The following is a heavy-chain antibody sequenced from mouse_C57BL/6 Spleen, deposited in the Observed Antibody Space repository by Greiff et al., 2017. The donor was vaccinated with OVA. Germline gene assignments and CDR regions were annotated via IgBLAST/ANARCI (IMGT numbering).Heavy chain of an antibody. CDR3: ARRITTVEWYFDV. CDR1: GYTFTSYW. D-gene: IGHD1-1*01. V-gene: IGHV1-69*01. CDR2: IDPSDSYT. Sequence: QVQLQQPGAELVMPGASVKLSCKASGYTFTSYWMHWVKQRPGQGLEWIGEIDPSDSYTNYNQKFKGKSTLTVDKSSSTAYMQLSSLPSEDSAVYYVARRITTVEWYFDVWGTGTTVTVSS. J-gene: IGHJ1*03.